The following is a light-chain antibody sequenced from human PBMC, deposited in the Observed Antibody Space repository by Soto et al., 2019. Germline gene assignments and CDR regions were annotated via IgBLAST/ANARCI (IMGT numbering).Light chain of an antibody. CDR2: GSS. CDR3: QQYGDSPPT. Sequence: EMVLTQSPGTLSLSPGERATLSCRASQSVSSTYLAWYQHIPGQAPRLLIYGSSTRATGVPDRFSGSGSGTDFTLTITILEPEDFAVYFCQQYGDSPPTFGQGTKVEIK. J-gene: IGKJ1*01. V-gene: IGKV3-20*01. CDR1: QSVSSTY.